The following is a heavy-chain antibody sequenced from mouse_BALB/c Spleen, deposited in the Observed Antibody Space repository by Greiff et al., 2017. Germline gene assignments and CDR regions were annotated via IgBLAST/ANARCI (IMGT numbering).Heavy chain of an antibody. CDR2: INSNGGST. J-gene: IGHJ3*01. V-gene: IGHV5-6-3*01. CDR1: GFTFSSYG. D-gene: IGHD1-2*01. Sequence: EVKVVESGGGLVQPGGSLKLSCAASGFTFSSYGMSWVRQTPDKRLELVATINSNGGSTYYPDSVKGRFTISRDNAKNTLYLQMSSLKSEDTAMYYCARDPLLTTATAYWGQGTLVTVSA. CDR3: ARDPLLTTATAY.